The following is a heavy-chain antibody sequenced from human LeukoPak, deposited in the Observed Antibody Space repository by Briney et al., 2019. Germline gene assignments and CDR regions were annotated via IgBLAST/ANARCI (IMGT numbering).Heavy chain of an antibody. Sequence: SETLSLTCTVSGGSISSYYWSWIRQPAGKGLEWIGRIYTSGSTNYNPSLKSRVTMSVDTSKNQFSLKLSSVTAAGTAVYYCARGINYYDSSGYYFDYWGQGTLVTVSS. CDR2: IYTSGST. CDR3: ARGINYYDSSGYYFDY. D-gene: IGHD3-22*01. CDR1: GGSISSYY. V-gene: IGHV4-4*07. J-gene: IGHJ4*02.